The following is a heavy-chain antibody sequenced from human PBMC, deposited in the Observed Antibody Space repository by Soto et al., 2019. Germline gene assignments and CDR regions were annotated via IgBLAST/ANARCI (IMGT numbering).Heavy chain of an antibody. CDR1: GFTFDDYA. J-gene: IGHJ4*02. CDR2: ISWNSGSI. D-gene: IGHD3-16*02. CDR3: AKDMGGVIENWGFDY. Sequence: GGSLRLSCAASGFTFDDYAMHWVRQAPGKGLEWVSGISWNSGSIGYADSVKGRFTISRDNAKNSLYLQMNSLRAEDTALYYCAKDMGGVIENWGFDYWGQGTLVTVSS. V-gene: IGHV3-9*01.